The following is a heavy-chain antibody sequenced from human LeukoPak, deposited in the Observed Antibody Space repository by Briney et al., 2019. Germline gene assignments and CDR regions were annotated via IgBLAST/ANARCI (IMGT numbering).Heavy chain of an antibody. V-gene: IGHV4-59*01. CDR3: ARGARSCSSTRCYAYYFDY. CDR1: GGSISSYY. Sequence: SETLSLTCTVSGGSISSYYWSWIRQPPGKGLEWIGYIYYSGSTNYNPSLKSRVTISVDTSKNQFSLKLSSVTAADTAVYYCARGARSCSSTRCYAYYFDYWGQGTLVTVSS. D-gene: IGHD2-2*01. CDR2: IYYSGST. J-gene: IGHJ4*02.